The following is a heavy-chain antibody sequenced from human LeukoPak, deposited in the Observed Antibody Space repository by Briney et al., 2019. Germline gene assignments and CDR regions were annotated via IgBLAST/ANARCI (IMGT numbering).Heavy chain of an antibody. V-gene: IGHV6-1*01. J-gene: IGHJ4*02. CDR3: VRSYDWVFDY. CDR2: TFYRSKWYN. D-gene: IGHD1-1*01. Sequence: SQTLSLTCAISGDSVSRHDLTWDWVRQSPPRGLEWLGRTFYRSKWYNDYAVSVKSRMTVSPDTSKNQFSLHLNSVTPEDTAVYYCVRSYDWVFDYWGQGTRVTVSS. CDR1: GDSVSRHDLT.